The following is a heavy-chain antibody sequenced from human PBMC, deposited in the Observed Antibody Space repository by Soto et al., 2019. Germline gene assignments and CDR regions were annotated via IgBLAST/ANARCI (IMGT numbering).Heavy chain of an antibody. J-gene: IGHJ4*02. CDR3: TTGRDI. Sequence: EVQLVESGGGLIEPGESLRLSCAASGFSFTNAWMHWVRQASGKGLEWVGRIKTKTDGGTLDYAAPVKGRFTISRDDSKNTPYLQMNSLKTEDTAVYYCTTGRDIWGQGTLVTVSS. D-gene: IGHD2-21*02. V-gene: IGHV3-15*07. CDR2: IKTKTDGGTL. CDR1: GFSFTNAW.